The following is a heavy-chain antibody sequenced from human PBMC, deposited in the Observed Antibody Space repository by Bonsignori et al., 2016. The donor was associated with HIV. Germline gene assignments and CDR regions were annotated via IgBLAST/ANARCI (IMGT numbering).Heavy chain of an antibody. D-gene: IGHD3-10*01. CDR1: GYIFITYD. CDR3: ARWFGGESATIYGMDV. CDR2: MNPDSGQT. J-gene: IGHJ6*02. Sequence: QVQLVQSGAEVKKPGASVKVSCKASGYIFITYDIYWVRQAPGKGLEWMGWMNPDSGQTGYGEKFQGRVTMTRDTSRSTAYIEITNLRSEDTAVYYCARWFGGESATIYGMDVWGQGT. V-gene: IGHV1-8*01.